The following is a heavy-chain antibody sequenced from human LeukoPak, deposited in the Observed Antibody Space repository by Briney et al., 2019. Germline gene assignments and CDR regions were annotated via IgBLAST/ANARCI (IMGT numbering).Heavy chain of an antibody. CDR1: GFTFSSYG. V-gene: IGHV3-30*02. CDR2: IRYDGSNK. J-gene: IGHJ4*02. Sequence: PGGSLRLSCAASGFTFSSYGMHWVRQAPGEGLEWVAFIRYDGSNKYYADSVKGRFTMSRDNSKNTLYLQMNSLRAEDTAVYYCAKDKEGRNYFDYWGQGTLVTVSS. CDR3: AKDKEGRNYFDY.